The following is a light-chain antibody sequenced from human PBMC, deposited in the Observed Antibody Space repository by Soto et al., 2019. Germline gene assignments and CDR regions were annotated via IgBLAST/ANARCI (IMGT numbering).Light chain of an antibody. Sequence: AIRMTQSPSSFSASTGYRVTITCRASQGISSYLAWYQQKPGKAPKLLIYAASTLQSGVPARFSGSGSGTDFTLTISSLEPEDFAVYYCQQYNNWPPITFGQGTRLEIK. CDR3: QQYNNWPPIT. J-gene: IGKJ5*01. V-gene: IGKV1-8*01. CDR1: QGISSY. CDR2: AAS.